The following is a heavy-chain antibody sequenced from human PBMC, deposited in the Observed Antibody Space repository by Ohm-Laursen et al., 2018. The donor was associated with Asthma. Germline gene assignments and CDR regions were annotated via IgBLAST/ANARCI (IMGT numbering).Heavy chain of an antibody. Sequence: SLRLSCAASGYTFSRYSIHWIRQAPGKGLEWVASISTASTFIYYADSVRGRFTISRDNAKNTLYLQMNSLRAEDTAVYYCASGIWSTELYWGQGTLVTVSS. J-gene: IGHJ4*02. V-gene: IGHV3-21*01. CDR2: ISTASTFI. CDR1: GYTFSRYS. D-gene: IGHD3-10*01. CDR3: ASGIWSTELY.